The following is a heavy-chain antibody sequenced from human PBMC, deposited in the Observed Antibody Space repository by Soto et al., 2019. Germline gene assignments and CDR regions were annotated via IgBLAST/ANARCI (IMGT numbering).Heavy chain of an antibody. CDR1: GGSISSGDYY. V-gene: IGHV4-30-4*01. J-gene: IGHJ4*02. CDR3: ARRSVVPVNYFDY. CDR2: VHYSGITYYT. Sequence: PSETLSLTCTVSGGSISSGDYYWSWIRQPPGKGLEWIGYVHYSGITYYTYYNPSLKSRVTISVDTSKNQFSLKLSSVTAADTAVYYCARRSVVPVNYFDYWGQGTLVTVSS. D-gene: IGHD2-21*01.